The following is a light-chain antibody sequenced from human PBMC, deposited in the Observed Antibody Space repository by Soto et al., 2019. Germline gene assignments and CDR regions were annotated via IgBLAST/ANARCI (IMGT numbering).Light chain of an antibody. CDR3: SSYAGSNTVV. CDR2: EVS. J-gene: IGLJ2*01. V-gene: IGLV2-8*01. CDR1: SSDVGGYNY. Sequence: QSALTQPPSASGSPGQSVTISCTGTSSDVGGYNYVSWYQQQSGKAPKLMIYEVSKRPSGVPDRFSGSKSGNTASLTVSGIQAEDEADYYCSSYAGSNTVVFGGGTKVTVL.